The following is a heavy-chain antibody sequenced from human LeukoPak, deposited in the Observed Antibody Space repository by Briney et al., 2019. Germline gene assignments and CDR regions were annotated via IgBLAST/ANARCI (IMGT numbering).Heavy chain of an antibody. CDR1: GFSFSNYW. CDR3: AKVPTRGYSYGYIDY. V-gene: IGHV3-30*18. D-gene: IGHD5-18*01. J-gene: IGHJ4*02. CDR2: ISYDGSNK. Sequence: GGSLRLSCAASGFSFSNYWMSWVRQAPGKGLEWVAVISYDGSNKYYADSVKGRFTISRDNSKNTLYLQMNSLRAEDTAVYYCAKVPTRGYSYGYIDYWGQGTLVTVSS.